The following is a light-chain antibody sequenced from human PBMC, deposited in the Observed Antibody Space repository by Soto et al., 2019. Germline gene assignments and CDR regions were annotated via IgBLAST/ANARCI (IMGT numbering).Light chain of an antibody. J-gene: IGKJ3*01. CDR2: WAS. CDR3: QQAHSFPFT. Sequence: DIVMTQSPDSLAVSLGERATFNCKSSQRVLYSSNNKNYLAWYQQKPGQPPKLLIYWASTRESGVPDRFSGSGSGTDFTLTISSLQPDDFATYYCQQAHSFPFTFGPGTKVDMK. V-gene: IGKV4-1*01. CDR1: QRVLYSSNNKNY.